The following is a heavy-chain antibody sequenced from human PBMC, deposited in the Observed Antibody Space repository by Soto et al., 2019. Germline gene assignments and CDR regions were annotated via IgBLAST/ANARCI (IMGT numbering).Heavy chain of an antibody. CDR2: IIPIFGTA. CDR3: ARGWGYDSNDYYYAY. Sequence: QVQLVQSGAEVRKPGSSVKVSCKASGGTFSRHAISWVRQAPGQGLEWMGGIIPIFGTANHAQKFRGRVTIIADESTSTVYMELSSLRSEETAMYYCARGWGYDSNDYYYAYWGQGTLVIVSS. CDR1: GGTFSRHA. J-gene: IGHJ4*02. V-gene: IGHV1-69*01. D-gene: IGHD3-22*01.